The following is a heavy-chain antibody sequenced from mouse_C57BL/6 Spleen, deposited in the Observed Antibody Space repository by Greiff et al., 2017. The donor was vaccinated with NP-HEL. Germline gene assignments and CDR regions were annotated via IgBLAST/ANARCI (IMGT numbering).Heavy chain of an antibody. D-gene: IGHD1-1*01. J-gene: IGHJ1*03. CDR2: IDPSDSYT. CDR3: ARGNYGSSYVWYFDV. CDR1: GYTFTSYW. Sequence: VQLQQSGAELVRPGTSVKLSCKASGYTFTSYWMHWVKQRPGQGLEWIGVIDPSDSYTNYNQKFKGKATLTVDTSSSTAYMQLSSLTSEDSAVYYCARGNYGSSYVWYFDVWGTGTTVTVSS. V-gene: IGHV1-59*01.